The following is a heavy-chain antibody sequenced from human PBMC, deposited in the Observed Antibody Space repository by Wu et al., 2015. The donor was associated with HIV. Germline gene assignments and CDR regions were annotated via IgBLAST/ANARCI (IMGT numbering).Heavy chain of an antibody. J-gene: IGHJ5*02. CDR2: FVPEDDLT. CDR1: GSNLRKIS. V-gene: IGHV1-24*01. Sequence: QVQLVQSGAEVKKPGASVKVSCKVSGSNLRKISIHWVRQAPGKGLEWMGGFVPEDDLTIYAPKFQGRVRMAEDTSTDTAYMQMNSLKSEDTAAYYCVTNMIVNLGYNWFDPWGQGTLVTVSS. D-gene: IGHD3-16*01. CDR3: VTNMIVNLGYNWFDP.